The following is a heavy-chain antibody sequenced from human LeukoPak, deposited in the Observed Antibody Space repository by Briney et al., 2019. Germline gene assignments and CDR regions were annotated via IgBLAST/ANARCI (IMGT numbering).Heavy chain of an antibody. Sequence: GGSLRLSCAASGFTLSDYYMSWLRQAPGKGLEWVSYISSSGSTIYYADPVKGRFTISRDNAKNSLYLQMHSLRAEDTAVYYCARAGYDFWSGYYGYFDYWGQGTLVTVSS. V-gene: IGHV3-11*04. D-gene: IGHD3-3*01. J-gene: IGHJ4*02. CDR1: GFTLSDYY. CDR2: ISSSGSTI. CDR3: ARAGYDFWSGYYGYFDY.